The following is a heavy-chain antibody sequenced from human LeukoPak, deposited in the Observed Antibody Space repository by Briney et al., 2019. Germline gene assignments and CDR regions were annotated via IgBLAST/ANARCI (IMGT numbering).Heavy chain of an antibody. CDR3: AFGLHVWGSYRYNWFDP. Sequence: GASVKVSCKASGGTFSSYAISWVRQAPGQGLEWMGGIIPIFGTANYAQKFQGRVTITADKSTSTAYMELSSLRSEDTAVYYCAFGLHVWGSYRYNWFDPWGQGTLVTVSS. CDR2: IIPIFGTA. J-gene: IGHJ5*02. CDR1: GGTFSSYA. D-gene: IGHD3-16*02. V-gene: IGHV1-69*06.